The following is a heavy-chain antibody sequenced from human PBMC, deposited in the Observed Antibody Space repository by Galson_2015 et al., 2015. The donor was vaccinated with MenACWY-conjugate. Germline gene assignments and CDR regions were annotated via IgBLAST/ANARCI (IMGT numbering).Heavy chain of an antibody. V-gene: IGHV3-7*01. CDR2: IKPDGSEQ. CDR3: VRPIMTFVAVLSLDY. Sequence: SLRLSCAASGFPFYSYWMTWVRQAPGKGLEWVANIKPDGSEQYYGDSVRGRFTISRDNAKNSVFLQINSLRPEDTAVYYCVRPIMTFVAVLSLDYWGQGTVVSVS. CDR1: GFPFYSYW. J-gene: IGHJ4*02. D-gene: IGHD2/OR15-2a*01.